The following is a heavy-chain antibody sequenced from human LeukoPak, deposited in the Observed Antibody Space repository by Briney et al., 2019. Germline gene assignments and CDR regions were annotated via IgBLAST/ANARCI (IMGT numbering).Heavy chain of an antibody. CDR2: INNVGSHI. CDR1: GFTFSSYA. Sequence: GGSLRLSCAASGFTFSSYAMSWVRQAPGKGLEWVSSINNVGSHIYYAGSVKGRFTISRDNTKNSLYLQMNSLRAEGTAVYYCSRDPTYYLRYGYFDYWGQGALVTVSS. V-gene: IGHV3-21*01. D-gene: IGHD1-26*01. CDR3: SRDPTYYLRYGYFDY. J-gene: IGHJ4*02.